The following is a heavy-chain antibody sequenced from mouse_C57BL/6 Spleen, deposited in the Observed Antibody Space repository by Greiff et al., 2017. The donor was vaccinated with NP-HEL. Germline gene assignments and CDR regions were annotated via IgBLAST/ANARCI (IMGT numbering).Heavy chain of an antibody. V-gene: IGHV1-15*01. CDR1: GYTFTDYE. CDR2: IDPETGGT. J-gene: IGHJ3*01. CDR3: TRGGSYSNLFAY. D-gene: IGHD2-5*01. Sequence: VQLQQSGAELVRPGASVTLSCKASGYTFTDYEMHWVKQTPVHGLEWIGAIDPETGGTAYNQKFKGKAILTADKSSSTAYMELRSLTSEDSAVYYCTRGGSYSNLFAYWGQGTLVTVSA.